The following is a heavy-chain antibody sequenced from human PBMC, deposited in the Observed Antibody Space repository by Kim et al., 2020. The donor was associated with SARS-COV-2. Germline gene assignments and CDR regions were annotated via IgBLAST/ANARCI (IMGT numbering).Heavy chain of an antibody. V-gene: IGHV4-34*01. CDR3: ARGGDIVATKDIDY. D-gene: IGHD5-12*01. Sequence: PSLKSRVTISVDTSKNQFSLKLSSVTAADTAVYYCARGGDIVATKDIDYWGQGTLVTVSS. J-gene: IGHJ4*02.